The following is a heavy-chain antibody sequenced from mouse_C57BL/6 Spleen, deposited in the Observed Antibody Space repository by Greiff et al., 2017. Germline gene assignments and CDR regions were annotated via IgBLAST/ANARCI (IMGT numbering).Heavy chain of an antibody. V-gene: IGHV1-52*01. CDR3: ARSLNYYGSVYFGY. J-gene: IGHJ2*01. CDR1: GYTFTSYW. Sequence: QVQLQQPGAELVRPGSSVKLSCKASGYTFTSYWMHWVKQRPIQGLEWIGNIDPSDSETHYNQKFKDKATLTVDKSSSTAYMQLSSLTSEDSAVYYCARSLNYYGSVYFGYWGQGTTLTVSS. D-gene: IGHD1-1*01. CDR2: IDPSDSET.